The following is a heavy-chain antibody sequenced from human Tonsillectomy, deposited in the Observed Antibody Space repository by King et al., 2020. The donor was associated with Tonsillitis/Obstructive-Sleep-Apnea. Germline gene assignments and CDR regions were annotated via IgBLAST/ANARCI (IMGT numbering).Heavy chain of an antibody. J-gene: IGHJ3*02. Sequence: QLVQSGAEVKKPGESLKISCKGSGYSFTSYWIGWVRQMPGKGLEWMGIIYPGDSDTSYSPSFQGQVTISADKSISTAYLQWSSLKASDTAMYYCASHEDTSGYYGAFDIWGQGTMVTVSS. V-gene: IGHV5-51*01. CDR3: ASHEDTSGYYGAFDI. CDR1: GYSFTSYW. CDR2: IYPGDSDT. D-gene: IGHD3-22*01.